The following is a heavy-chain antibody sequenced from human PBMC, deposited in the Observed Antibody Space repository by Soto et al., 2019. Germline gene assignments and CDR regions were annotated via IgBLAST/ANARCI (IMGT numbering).Heavy chain of an antibody. D-gene: IGHD4-17*01. Sequence: QVQLVQSGAEVKKPGSSVKVSCKASGGTFSSYTISWVRQAPGQGLEWMGRIIPILGIANYAQKFQGRVTITADKSTSTAYMELSSLTSEDTAVYYCARRDGDYQGDVWGQGTTVTVSS. J-gene: IGHJ6*02. CDR3: ARRDGDYQGDV. CDR1: GGTFSSYT. V-gene: IGHV1-69*02. CDR2: IIPILGIA.